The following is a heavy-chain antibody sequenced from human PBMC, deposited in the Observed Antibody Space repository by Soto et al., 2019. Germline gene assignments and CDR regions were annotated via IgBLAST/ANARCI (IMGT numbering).Heavy chain of an antibody. CDR1: GFTFSSYW. Sequence: GGSLRLSCAASGFTFSSYWMNWVRQAPGKGLEWVSNIKQDGSEKYYVDSVKGRFTISRDNAKNSLYLQMNSLRAEATAAYYCARDSELIDYGDYFDYWGQGTLVTVSS. J-gene: IGHJ4*02. V-gene: IGHV3-7*01. CDR3: ARDSELIDYGDYFDY. D-gene: IGHD4-17*01. CDR2: IKQDGSEK.